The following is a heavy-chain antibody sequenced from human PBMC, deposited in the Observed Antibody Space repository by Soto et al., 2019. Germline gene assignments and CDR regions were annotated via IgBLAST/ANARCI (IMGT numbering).Heavy chain of an antibody. D-gene: IGHD2-15*01. V-gene: IGHV1-18*01. CDR3: ARVPNSRGGRYYYYGMDV. Sequence: QVQLVQSGAEVKKPGASVKVSCKASGYTFTSYGISWVRQAPGQGLEWMGWISAYNGNTNYAQKLQGRVTMTTDTXTXTXXRELRSLRSDDTAVYYCARVPNSRGGRYYYYGMDVWGQGTTVTVSS. CDR1: GYTFTSYG. CDR2: ISAYNGNT. J-gene: IGHJ6*02.